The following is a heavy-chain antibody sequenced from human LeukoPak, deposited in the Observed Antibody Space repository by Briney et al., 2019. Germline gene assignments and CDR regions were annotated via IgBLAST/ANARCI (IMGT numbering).Heavy chain of an antibody. D-gene: IGHD6-19*01. J-gene: IGHJ3*02. V-gene: IGHV1-69*04. Sequence: ASVKVSCKASGGTFSSYAISWVRQAPGQGLEWMGRIIPILGIANYAQKFQGRVTITADKSTSTAYMELSSLRSEDTAVYYCARKGEQRLSDAFDIWGQGTMVTVSS. CDR1: GGTFSSYA. CDR2: IIPILGIA. CDR3: ARKGEQRLSDAFDI.